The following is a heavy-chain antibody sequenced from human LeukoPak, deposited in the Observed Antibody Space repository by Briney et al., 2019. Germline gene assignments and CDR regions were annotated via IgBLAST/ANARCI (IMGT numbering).Heavy chain of an antibody. CDR3: ASYVTIGGNSYGFDH. V-gene: IGHV4-59*08. Sequence: PSETLSLTCTVSGGSIRSNYWSWLRQPPGKGLEWIGYIHYSGSTNYNPSLKSRVTISVDTSKNQFSLKLSSVTAADTAVYYCASYVTIGGNSYGFDHWGQGTLVTVSS. CDR2: IHYSGST. CDR1: GGSIRSNY. D-gene: IGHD5-18*01. J-gene: IGHJ4*02.